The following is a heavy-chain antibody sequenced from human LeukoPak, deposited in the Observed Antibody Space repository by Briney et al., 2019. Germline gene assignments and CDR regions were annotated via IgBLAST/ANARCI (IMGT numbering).Heavy chain of an antibody. CDR1: GFTFSSYG. Sequence: GGSLRLSCAASGFTFSSYGMHWVRQAPGKGLEWVAFIRYDGSNKYYADSVKGRFTISRDNSKNTLYLQMNSLRAEDTAVYYCAREAGAVADHGGFDPWGQGTLVTVSS. CDR3: AREAGAVADHGGFDP. CDR2: IRYDGSNK. V-gene: IGHV3-30*02. D-gene: IGHD6-19*01. J-gene: IGHJ5*02.